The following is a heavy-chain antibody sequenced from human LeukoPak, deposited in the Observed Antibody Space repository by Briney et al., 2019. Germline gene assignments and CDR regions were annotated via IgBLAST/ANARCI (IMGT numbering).Heavy chain of an antibody. D-gene: IGHD4/OR15-4a*01. J-gene: IGHJ5*02. CDR2: ISSSGSTI. Sequence: GGSPRLSCAASVFTFSDYYMSWIRQAPGKGLGWVSYISSSGSTIYYAASVKGRFTISRDNAKNSLYLRMNSLRAEDTAVYYCARRGPSNYGDWFDPWSQGTLVTVSS. CDR3: ARRGPSNYGDWFDP. V-gene: IGHV3-11*04. CDR1: VFTFSDYY.